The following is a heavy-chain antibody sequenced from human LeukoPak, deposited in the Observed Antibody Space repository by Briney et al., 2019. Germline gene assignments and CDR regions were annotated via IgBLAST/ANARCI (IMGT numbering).Heavy chain of an antibody. CDR1: GYTFTSYY. D-gene: IGHD3-9*01. CDR2: INPSGGST. V-gene: IGHV1-46*01. CDR3: ARSAYYDILTSYGPLDY. J-gene: IGHJ4*02. Sequence: ASVKVSCKASGYTFTSYYMNWVRQAPGQGLEWMGIINPSGGSTSYAQKFQGRVTMTRDMSTSALYMELSSLRSEDTAVYYCARSAYYDILTSYGPLDYWGQGTPVTVSS.